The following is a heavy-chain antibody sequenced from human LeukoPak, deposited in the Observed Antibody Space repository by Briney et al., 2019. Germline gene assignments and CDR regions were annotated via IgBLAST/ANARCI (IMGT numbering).Heavy chain of an antibody. CDR3: ARNPMVRGTYYYYGMDV. Sequence: PSETLSLTCAVYGGSFSGYYWSWIRQPPGKGLEWIGEINHSGSTNYNPSLKSRVTISVDTSKNQFSLKLSSVTAADTAVYYCARNPMVRGTYYYYGMDVWGQGTTVTVSS. CDR1: GGSFSGYY. J-gene: IGHJ6*02. D-gene: IGHD3-10*01. CDR2: INHSGST. V-gene: IGHV4-34*01.